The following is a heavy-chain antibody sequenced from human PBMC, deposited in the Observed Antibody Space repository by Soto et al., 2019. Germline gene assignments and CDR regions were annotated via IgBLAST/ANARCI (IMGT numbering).Heavy chain of an antibody. CDR3: AKDGHRSSCYNNWFDT. V-gene: IGHV1-69*10. CDR1: GDTFSGYS. J-gene: IGHJ5*02. D-gene: IGHD6-13*01. Sequence: SVKVSCKASGDTFSGYSISWVRQAPGRGLEWLGGFIPLLGKANYAQKFRDRGTVTADESTSTAYMDRTGLSSEDTAVYYCAKDGHRSSCYNNWFDTWGQGTLVTVS. CDR2: FIPLLGKA.